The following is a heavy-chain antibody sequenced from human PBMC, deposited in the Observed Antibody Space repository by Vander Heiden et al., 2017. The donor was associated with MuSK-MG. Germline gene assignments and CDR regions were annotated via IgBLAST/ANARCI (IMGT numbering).Heavy chain of an antibody. CDR1: GFPFDDYG. CDR2: INWNGGST. CDR3: ATAYCGGDCSRQYYFDY. D-gene: IGHD2-21*02. V-gene: IGHV3-20*04. J-gene: IGHJ4*02. Sequence: EVQLVESGGGVVRPGGSLRLSCAASGFPFDDYGMSWVRQAPGKGLEWVSGINWNGGSTGYADSVKGRFTISRDNAKNSLYLQMNSLRVEDTALYYCATAYCGGDCSRQYYFDYWGQGTLVTVSS.